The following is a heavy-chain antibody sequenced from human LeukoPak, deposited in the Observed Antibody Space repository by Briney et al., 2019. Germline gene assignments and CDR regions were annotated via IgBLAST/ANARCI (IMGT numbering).Heavy chain of an antibody. D-gene: IGHD3-22*01. CDR3: ARERITMIVVDY. V-gene: IGHV3-7*04. CDR1: GFTLSSYG. J-gene: IGHJ4*02. CDR2: IKQDGSEK. Sequence: GGSLRLSCAASGFTLSSYGVNWVRQAPGKGLEWVANIKQDGSEKYYVDSVKGRFTISRDNAKNSLYLQMNSLRAEDTAVYYCARERITMIVVDYWGQGTLVTVSS.